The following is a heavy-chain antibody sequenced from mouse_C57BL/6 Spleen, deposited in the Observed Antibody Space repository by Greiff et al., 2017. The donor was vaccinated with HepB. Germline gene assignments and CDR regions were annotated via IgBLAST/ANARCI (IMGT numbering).Heavy chain of an antibody. CDR3: ARDYYCSYSFDY. D-gene: IGHD1-1*01. J-gene: IGHJ2*01. Sequence: VQLQQSGPELVKPGASVKMSCKASGYTFTDYNMHWVKQSHGKSLEWIGYINPNNGGTSYNQKFKGKATLTVNKSSITSSMELRSLTSEDSAVYYCARDYYCSYSFDYCGQGTTLTVSS. V-gene: IGHV1-22*01. CDR1: GYTFTDYN. CDR2: INPNNGGT.